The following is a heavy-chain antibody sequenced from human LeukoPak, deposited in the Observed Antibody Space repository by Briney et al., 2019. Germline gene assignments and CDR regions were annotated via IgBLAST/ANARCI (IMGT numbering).Heavy chain of an antibody. V-gene: IGHV1-18*01. CDR1: GYTFTSYG. D-gene: IGHD1-26*01. CDR2: ISAYNGNT. CDR3: ARDEWELPRAFDI. J-gene: IGHJ3*02. Sequence: AASVTVSCKASGYTFTSYGISWVRQAPGQGLEWMGWISAYNGNTNYAQKLQGRVTMTTDTSTSTAYMELRSLRSDDTAVYYCARDEWELPRAFDIWGQGTMVTVSS.